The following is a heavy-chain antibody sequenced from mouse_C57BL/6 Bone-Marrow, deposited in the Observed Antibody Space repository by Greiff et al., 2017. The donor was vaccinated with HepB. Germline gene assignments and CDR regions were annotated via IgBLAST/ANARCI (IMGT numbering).Heavy chain of an antibody. CDR1: GFTFSDYY. CDR3: ARNDGYSFAY. J-gene: IGHJ3*01. V-gene: IGHV5-12*01. CDR2: ISNGGGST. Sequence: DVKLVESGGGLVQPGGSLKLSCAASGFTFSDYYMYWVRQTPEKRLEWVAYISNGGGSTYYPDTVKGRFTISRDNAKNTLYLQMSRLKSEDTAMYYCARNDGYSFAYWGQGTLVTVSA. D-gene: IGHD2-3*01.